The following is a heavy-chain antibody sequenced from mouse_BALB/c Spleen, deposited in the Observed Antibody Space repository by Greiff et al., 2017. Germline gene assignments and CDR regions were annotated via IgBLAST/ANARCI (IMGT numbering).Heavy chain of an antibody. Sequence: VQLQQSGAELVKPGASVKLSCTASGFNIKDTYMHWVKQRPEQGLEWIGRIDPANGNTKYDPKFQGKATITADTSSNTAYLQLSSLTSEDTAVYYCARDYRYDDWFAYWGQGTLVTVSA. D-gene: IGHD2-14*01. CDR3: ARDYRYDDWFAY. CDR2: IDPANGNT. V-gene: IGHV14-3*02. CDR1: GFNIKDTY. J-gene: IGHJ3*01.